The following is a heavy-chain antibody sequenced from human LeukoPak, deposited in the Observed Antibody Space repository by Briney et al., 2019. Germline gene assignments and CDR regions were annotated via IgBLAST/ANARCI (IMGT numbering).Heavy chain of an antibody. CDR2: IKQDGSEK. CDR3: ARDTAIVGATTGYYFDY. D-gene: IGHD1-26*01. CDR1: GFTFSSYW. V-gene: IGHV3-7*01. J-gene: IGHJ4*02. Sequence: GGSLRLSCAASGFTFSSYWMSWVRQAPGKGLEWVANIKQDGSEKYYVDSVKGRFTISRDNTKTSLYLQMNSLRAEDTAVYYCARDTAIVGATTGYYFDYWGQGPLVTVSS.